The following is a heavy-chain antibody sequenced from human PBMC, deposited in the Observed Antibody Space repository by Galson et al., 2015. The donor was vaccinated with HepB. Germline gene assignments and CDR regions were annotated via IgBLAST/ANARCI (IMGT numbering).Heavy chain of an antibody. CDR2: IGADNGNT. Sequence: SVKVSCKASAYTFSNYGISWVRQAPGQGLEWMGWIGADNGNTIYAQKLQGRVTMTTDTSTSTAYMELRSLRSDDTAVYYCARPREGLGSNYFDSWGQGTLVTVSS. D-gene: IGHD1-26*01. J-gene: IGHJ4*02. V-gene: IGHV1-18*01. CDR3: ARPREGLGSNYFDS. CDR1: AYTFSNYG.